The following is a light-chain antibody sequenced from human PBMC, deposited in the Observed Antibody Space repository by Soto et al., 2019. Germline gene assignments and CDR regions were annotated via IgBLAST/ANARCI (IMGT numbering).Light chain of an antibody. CDR3: QQTSSFPLT. Sequence: DYQMTQSPSYVYASVGDRVTITCRASHGVSNWVAWDQQKKGKAPKLLIYGASTLESDVPASFSGGGSGTDFTLNIDSLQPEDVGTYYCQQTSSFPLTFGGGTTVEIK. CDR2: GAS. V-gene: IGKV1-12*01. CDR1: HGVSNW. J-gene: IGKJ4*01.